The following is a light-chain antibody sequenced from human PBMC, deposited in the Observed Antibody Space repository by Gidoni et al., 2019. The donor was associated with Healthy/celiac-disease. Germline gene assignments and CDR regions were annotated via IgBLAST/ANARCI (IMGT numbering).Light chain of an antibody. CDR2: SNN. J-gene: IGLJ2*01. Sequence: SVLTQPPSASGTPGQSVTISCSRSSSNIGSNTVNWYQQLPGTAPKLLIYSNNQRPSGVPDRFSGSKSGISASLAISGLQSEDEADYYCAAWDDSLTGPVFGGGTSLTVV. CDR1: SSNIGSNT. CDR3: AAWDDSLTGPV. V-gene: IGLV1-44*01.